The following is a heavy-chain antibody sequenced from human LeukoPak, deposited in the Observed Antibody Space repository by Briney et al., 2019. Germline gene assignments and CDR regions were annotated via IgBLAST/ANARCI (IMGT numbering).Heavy chain of an antibody. V-gene: IGHV4-4*09. J-gene: IGHJ4*02. Sequence: PSETLSLTCTVSGGSISSYYWSWLRQPPGKGLEWIGYIYTSGSTNYNPSLKSRVTISVDTSKNQFSLKLSSVTAADTAVYYCARHSGDVVVVPAAIGSPFFDYWGQGTLVTVSS. D-gene: IGHD2-2*02. CDR3: ARHSGDVVVVPAAIGSPFFDY. CDR2: IYTSGST. CDR1: GGSISSYY.